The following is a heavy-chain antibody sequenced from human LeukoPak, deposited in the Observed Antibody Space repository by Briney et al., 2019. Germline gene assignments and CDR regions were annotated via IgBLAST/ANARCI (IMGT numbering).Heavy chain of an antibody. J-gene: IGHJ3*01. D-gene: IGHD2-15*01. CDR1: GFTFDNSA. CDR3: XRHRLLAFDAFDV. V-gene: IGHV3-23*01. Sequence: TGGSLRLSCAGSGFTFDNSALSWVRQAPGKGLEWVSAISTRGETNYADSVRGRITISRDNFKRTVFLQLNSLRADDTAIYYCXRHRLLAFDAFDVWGRGTMVTVS. CDR2: ISTRGET.